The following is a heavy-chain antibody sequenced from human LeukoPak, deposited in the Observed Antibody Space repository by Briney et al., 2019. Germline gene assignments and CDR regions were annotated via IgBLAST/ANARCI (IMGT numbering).Heavy chain of an antibody. J-gene: IGHJ4*02. V-gene: IGHV4-38-2*02. CDR3: ARGRRLRSGAPLRDDY. CDR2: IYHSGST. Sequence: SETLSLTCTVSGYSISSGYYWGWIRPPPGKGLEWIGSIYHSGSTYYNPSLKSRVTISVDTSKNQFSLKLSSVTAADTAVYYCARGRRLRSGAPLRDDYWGQGTLVTVSS. D-gene: IGHD4-17*01. CDR1: GYSISSGYY.